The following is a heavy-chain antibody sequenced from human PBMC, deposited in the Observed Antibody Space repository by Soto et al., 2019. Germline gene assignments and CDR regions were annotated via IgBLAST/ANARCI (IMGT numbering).Heavy chain of an antibody. CDR1: GFTFSSYW. D-gene: IGHD3-22*01. J-gene: IGHJ4*02. CDR3: ARANYYDSSGYYYFDY. Sequence: GGSLRLSCAASGFTFSSYWMHWVRQAPGKGLVWVSRINSDESSTSYADSVKGQFTISRDNAKNTLYLQMNSLRAEDTAVYYCARANYYDSSGYYYFDYWGQGTLVTVSS. CDR2: INSDESST. V-gene: IGHV3-74*01.